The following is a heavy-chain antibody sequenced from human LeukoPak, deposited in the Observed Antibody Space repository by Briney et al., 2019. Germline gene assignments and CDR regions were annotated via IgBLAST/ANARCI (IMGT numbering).Heavy chain of an antibody. V-gene: IGHV3-23*01. CDR3: AKDQSRYFYDSSAYPRNWFDP. J-gene: IGHJ5*02. D-gene: IGHD3-22*01. Sequence: GGSLRLSCAASGFTFSSYAMSWVRQAPGKGLECVSAISGSGGSTYYADSVKGRFTISRDNSKNTLYLQMNSLRAEDTAVYYCAKDQSRYFYDSSAYPRNWFDPWGQGTLVTVSS. CDR2: ISGSGGST. CDR1: GFTFSSYA.